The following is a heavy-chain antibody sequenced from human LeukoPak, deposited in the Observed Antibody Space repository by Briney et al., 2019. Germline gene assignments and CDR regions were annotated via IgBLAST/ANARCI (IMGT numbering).Heavy chain of an antibody. CDR2: ISNSGGDT. CDR3: AQQLGYCSGGTCYFTY. CDR1: GFTFSNCA. V-gene: IGHV3-23*01. Sequence: GGSLRLSCAGSGFTFSNCAMSWVRQAPEKGLEWVAAISNSGGDTFYSDSGKGRFTIARDNSKNTLYLQMNSLRVDDTAVYYCAQQLGYCSGGTCYFTYWGQGTLVTVSS. D-gene: IGHD2-15*01. J-gene: IGHJ1*01.